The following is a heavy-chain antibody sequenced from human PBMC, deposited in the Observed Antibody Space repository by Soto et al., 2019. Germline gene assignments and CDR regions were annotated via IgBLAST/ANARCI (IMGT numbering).Heavy chain of an antibody. CDR1: GFTFSTYW. Sequence: EVQLVESGGGVVQPGGSLRLSCAASGFTFSTYWMHWVRQAPGKGLVWVSRINSDGSTTNYADSVKGRFTISRDNAKNTLYLQMNSLRAEDTAVYYCARYAYYDMGVWGQGTTVTVSS. CDR3: ARYAYYDMGV. J-gene: IGHJ6*02. V-gene: IGHV3-74*01. D-gene: IGHD2-2*01. CDR2: INSDGSTT.